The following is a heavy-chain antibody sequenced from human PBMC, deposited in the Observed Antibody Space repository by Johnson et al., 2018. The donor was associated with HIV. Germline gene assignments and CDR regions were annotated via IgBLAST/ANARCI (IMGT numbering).Heavy chain of an antibody. V-gene: IGHV3-20*04. CDR2: INWNGGST. J-gene: IGHJ3*02. CDR3: ARDVIAAAGTGAFDI. D-gene: IGHD6-13*01. Sequence: VQLVESGGGLVKPGGSLRLSCAASGFTFDDYGMSWVRQAPGKGLEWVSGINWNGGSTGYADSVKGGFTISRDNAKNSLYLQMNSLRAEDTALYYCARDVIAAAGTGAFDIWGQGTMVTVSS. CDR1: GFTFDDYG.